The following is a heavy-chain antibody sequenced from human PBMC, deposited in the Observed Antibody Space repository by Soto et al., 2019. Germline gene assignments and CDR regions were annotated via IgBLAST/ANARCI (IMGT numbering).Heavy chain of an antibody. V-gene: IGHV2-26*01. Sequence: QVTLKESGPVLVKPTETLTLTCTVSGFSLSNTRMGVSWIRQPPGKALEWLAHIFSDDEKSYSTSLKSRLTISKDTSKSQVVLTMTNMDPVDTATYYCARIRRYFFDSSVPSAFDIWGHGTMVTVSS. CDR3: ARIRRYFFDSSVPSAFDI. D-gene: IGHD3-22*01. CDR1: GFSLSNTRMG. J-gene: IGHJ3*02. CDR2: IFSDDEK.